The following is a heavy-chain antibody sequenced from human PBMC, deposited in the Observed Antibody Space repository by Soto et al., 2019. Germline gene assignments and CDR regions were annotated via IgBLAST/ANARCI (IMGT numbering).Heavy chain of an antibody. D-gene: IGHD2-21*01. CDR2: IKQAGSEE. CDR1: AFTFSSNW. CDR3: ARGVRFRTKVYYFDS. J-gene: IGHJ4*02. Sequence: ERSLRLSWAAAAFTFSSNWVSWVRQPPGKGLEWVAKIKQAGSEEYYVDSGMGRFSIYRDSTENSVYLQMNSQRADDTAVYYGARGVRFRTKVYYFDSWGQGTLVTVSS. V-gene: IGHV3-7*04.